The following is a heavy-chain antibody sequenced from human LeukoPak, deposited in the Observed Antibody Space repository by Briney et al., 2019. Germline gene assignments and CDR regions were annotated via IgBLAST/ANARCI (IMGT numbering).Heavy chain of an antibody. D-gene: IGHD5-18*01. Sequence: GGSLRLSCAASGFTFSSYWVSWVRQAPGKGLEWVANIKQDGSEKYYVDSVKGRFTISRDNAKNSLYLQMNSLRAEDTAVYYCARVPGYSYGSEGFDYWGQGTLVTVSS. CDR2: IKQDGSEK. J-gene: IGHJ4*02. CDR1: GFTFSSYW. CDR3: ARVPGYSYGSEGFDY. V-gene: IGHV3-7*01.